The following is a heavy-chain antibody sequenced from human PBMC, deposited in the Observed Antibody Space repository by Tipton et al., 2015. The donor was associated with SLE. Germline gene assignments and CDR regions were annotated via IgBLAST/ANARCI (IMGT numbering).Heavy chain of an antibody. CDR2: INHSGST. Sequence: GLVKPSETLSLTCAVYGGSFSGYYWSWIRQPPGKGLEWIGEINHSGSTNYNPSLKSRVTISVDTSKNQFSLKLSSVTAADTAVYYCAFSGWYGAYYYGMDVWGQGTTVTVSS. D-gene: IGHD6-19*01. CDR3: AFSGWYGAYYYGMDV. J-gene: IGHJ6*02. V-gene: IGHV4-34*01. CDR1: GGSFSGYY.